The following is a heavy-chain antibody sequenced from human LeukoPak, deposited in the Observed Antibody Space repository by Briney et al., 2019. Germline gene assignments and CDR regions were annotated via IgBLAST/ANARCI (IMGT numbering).Heavy chain of an antibody. D-gene: IGHD5-18*01. CDR3: AKDQLTGGYNYGYGTFDI. J-gene: IGHJ3*02. V-gene: IGHV3-23*01. CDR1: GFTFSSYW. CDR2: ISGRDGYT. Sequence: RGGSLRLSCAASGFTFSSYWMSWVRQAPGKGLEWVSIISGRDGYTHYADAVKGRSAISRDNSKNTLYLQMNSLRAEDTAVYYCAKDQLTGGYNYGYGTFDILGQGTMVTVSS.